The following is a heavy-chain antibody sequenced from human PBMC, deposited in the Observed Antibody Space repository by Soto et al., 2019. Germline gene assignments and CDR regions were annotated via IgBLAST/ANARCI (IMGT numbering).Heavy chain of an antibody. CDR1: GFTFSSYS. Sequence: GGSLRLSCAASGFTFSSYSMNWVRQAPGKGLEWVSAISSSGHCIYYEDSVKGRFTISRDNSKNTLYVQMNSLRAEDTAVYYCAKDRYDFWSGYYGGHFDSWGQGMLVTVSS. J-gene: IGHJ4*02. D-gene: IGHD3-3*01. CDR2: ISSSGHCI. V-gene: IGHV3-21*04. CDR3: AKDRYDFWSGYYGGHFDS.